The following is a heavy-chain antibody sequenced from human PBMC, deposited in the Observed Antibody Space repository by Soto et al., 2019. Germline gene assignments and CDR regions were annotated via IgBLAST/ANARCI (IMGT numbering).Heavy chain of an antibody. CDR3: ARSVGSGGVIGGFDY. CDR1: GGTFNTYA. Sequence: QVQLVQSGPEMKKPGSAVKVSCKASGGTFNTYAMNWVRQVPGQGLEWMGGIFPMFDVPRYAQKFQGRVTITLDKSSTTAYMDLISLRFDDTAVYSCARSVGSGGVIGGFDYGGKGTLVSV. CDR2: IFPMFDVP. J-gene: IGHJ4*02. D-gene: IGHD3-16*02. V-gene: IGHV1-69*17.